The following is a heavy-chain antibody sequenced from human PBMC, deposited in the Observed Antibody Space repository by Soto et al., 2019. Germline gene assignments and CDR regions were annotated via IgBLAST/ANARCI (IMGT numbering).Heavy chain of an antibody. CDR3: ARGYGPGWAFDI. V-gene: IGHV3-66*01. Sequence: GGSLRLSCAASGFTVSSNYMSWVRQAPGKGLEWVSVIYSGGSTYYADSVKGRFTSRDNSKNTLYLQMNSLRAEDTAVYYCARGYGPGWAFDIWGQGTMVTVSS. J-gene: IGHJ3*02. CDR1: GFTVSSNY. CDR2: IYSGGST. D-gene: IGHD6-19*01.